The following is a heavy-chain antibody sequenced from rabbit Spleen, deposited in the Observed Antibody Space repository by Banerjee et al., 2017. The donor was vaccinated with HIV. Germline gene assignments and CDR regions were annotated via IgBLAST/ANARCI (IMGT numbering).Heavy chain of an antibody. V-gene: IGHV1S45*01. D-gene: IGHD3-3*01. CDR3: ARDTASSFSSYGMDL. CDR1: GFSFSTDYY. J-gene: IGHJ6*01. CDR2: IYGGVIGFT. Sequence: QQQLEESGGGLVKPGGTLTLTCTASGFSFSTDYYMCWVRQAPGKGLECIACIYGGVIGFTYFASWAKGRFTISKTSSTMVTLQMTSLTAADTATYFCARDTASSFSSYGMDLGGPGTLVTVS.